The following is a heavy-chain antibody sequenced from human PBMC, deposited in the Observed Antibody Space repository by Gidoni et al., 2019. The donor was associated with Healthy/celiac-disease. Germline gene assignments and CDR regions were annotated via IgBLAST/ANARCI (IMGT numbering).Heavy chain of an antibody. CDR2: INPSGGST. V-gene: IGHV1-46*01. Sequence: QVQLVQSGAEVKKPGASVKVSCKASGYTFTRYYMHWVRQAPGQGLEWMGIINPSGGSTSYAQKFQGRVTMTRDTSTSTVYMELSSLRSEDTAVYYCARGTYYYDSSGLNYFDYWGQGTLVTVSS. CDR3: ARGTYYYDSSGLNYFDY. J-gene: IGHJ4*02. D-gene: IGHD3-22*01. CDR1: GYTFTRYY.